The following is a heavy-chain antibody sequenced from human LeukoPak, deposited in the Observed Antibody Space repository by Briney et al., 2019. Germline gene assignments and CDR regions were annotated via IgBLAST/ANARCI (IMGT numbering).Heavy chain of an antibody. J-gene: IGHJ4*02. D-gene: IGHD1-26*01. CDR1: GFTFATYN. V-gene: IGHV3-48*02. CDR3: ARNPAGIGDY. Sequence: PGWSLRLSCAASGFTFATYNMNWVRQAPGKGLAWVSFISSDSKIIYYADSVKGRFTVSRDNAKNSLYLQMNSLTDEDTAVYYCARNPAGIGDYWGQGTLVTVSS. CDR2: ISSDSKII.